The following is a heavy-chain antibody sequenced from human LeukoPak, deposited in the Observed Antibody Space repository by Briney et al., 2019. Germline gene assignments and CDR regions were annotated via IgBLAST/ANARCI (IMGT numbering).Heavy chain of an antibody. V-gene: IGHV1-18*01. J-gene: IGHJ5*02. CDR1: GYTFTSFG. CDR3: ARDRRVGAIEAWFDP. CDR2: ISAYNGNT. Sequence: ASAKVSCKASGYTFTSFGISWVRQAPGQGLEWMGWISAYNGNTNYAQELQGRVSMTTDTSTSTAYMELRSLRSDDTAVYYCARDRRVGAIEAWFDPWGQGTLVTVSS. D-gene: IGHD1-26*01.